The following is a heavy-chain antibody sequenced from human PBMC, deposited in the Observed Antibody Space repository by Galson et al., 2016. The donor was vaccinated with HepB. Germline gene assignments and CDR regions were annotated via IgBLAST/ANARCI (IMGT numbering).Heavy chain of an antibody. CDR3: ARAYDNSGYYPPFDF. V-gene: IGHV3-33*01. CDR1: GFTFRSYG. CDR2: VWHDGNNQ. Sequence: SLRLSCAASGFTFRSYGFNWVRQRPGKGLEWMATVWHDGNNQYYADSVQGRFTISRDNSKGTVYLQMNRLRAEDTAVYFCARAYDNSGYYPPFDFRGQGTLVTVSS. J-gene: IGHJ4*02. D-gene: IGHD3-22*01.